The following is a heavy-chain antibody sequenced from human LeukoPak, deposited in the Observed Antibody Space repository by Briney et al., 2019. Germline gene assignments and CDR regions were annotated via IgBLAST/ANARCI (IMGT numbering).Heavy chain of an antibody. Sequence: GGSLRLSCAGSGFTFSSYGMHWVRQAPGKGLEWVSVISYDGSNKYYADSVKGRFTISRDNSKNTLYLQMNSLRAEDTAVYYCANESLVVLDYYFDYWGQGTLVTVSS. CDR3: ANESLVVLDYYFDY. V-gene: IGHV3-30*18. CDR1: GFTFSSYG. D-gene: IGHD2-15*01. CDR2: ISYDGSNK. J-gene: IGHJ4*02.